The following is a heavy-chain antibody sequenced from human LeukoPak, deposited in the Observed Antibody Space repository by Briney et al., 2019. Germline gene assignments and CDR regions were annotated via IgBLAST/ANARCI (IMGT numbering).Heavy chain of an antibody. CDR2: IFYSGIT. J-gene: IGHJ4*02. Sequence: SETLSLTCTVSGGSISTSSYHWGWIRQPPGKGLEWTGSIFYSGITYYDPTLKSRVTMSVDTSRNQFSLRLNSVTAADTAVYYCTRFCVGGSCQSGPDYWGQGTLVTVSS. CDR1: GGSISTSSYH. V-gene: IGHV4-39*07. D-gene: IGHD2-15*01. CDR3: TRFCVGGSCQSGPDY.